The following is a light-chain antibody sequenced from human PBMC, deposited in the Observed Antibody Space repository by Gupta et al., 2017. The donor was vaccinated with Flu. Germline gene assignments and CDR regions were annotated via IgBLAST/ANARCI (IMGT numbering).Light chain of an antibody. V-gene: IGKV2-28*01. CDR1: QSLLHSNGYNS. CDR2: LGS. Sequence: DIVMNQSPLSLPVTPGEPASISCRSSQSLLHSNGYNSLDWYLQKPGQSPQLLIYLGSNRASGVPDRFSGSGSGTDFTLKISRVEAEDVGVYYCMQALQTPYTFGQGTKLEIK. J-gene: IGKJ2*01. CDR3: MQALQTPYT.